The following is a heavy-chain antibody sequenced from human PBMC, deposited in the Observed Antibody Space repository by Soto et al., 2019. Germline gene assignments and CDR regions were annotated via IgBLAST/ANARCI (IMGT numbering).Heavy chain of an antibody. CDR2: ISGSGGST. J-gene: IGHJ4*02. V-gene: IGHV3-23*01. CDR3: AKDQVGAILLDY. D-gene: IGHD1-26*01. CDR1: GFTFSSYA. Sequence: EVPLLESGGGLVQPGGSLRLSCAASGFTFSSYAMSWVRQAPGKGLEWVSAISGSGGSTYYADSVKGRFTISRDNSKNTLYLQMNSLRAEDTAVYYCAKDQVGAILLDYWGQGTLVTVSS.